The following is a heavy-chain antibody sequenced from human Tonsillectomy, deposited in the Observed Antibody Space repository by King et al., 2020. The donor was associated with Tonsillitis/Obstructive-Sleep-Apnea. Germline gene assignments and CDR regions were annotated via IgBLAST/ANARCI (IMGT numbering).Heavy chain of an antibody. CDR3: ARDSGGCSSDY. J-gene: IGHJ4*02. CDR2: INTMRYI. V-gene: IGHV3-21*01. CDR1: GFTFSSYS. D-gene: IGHD6-19*01. Sequence: VQLVESGGGRDKSGGSVRLSCAASGFTFSSYSMSWVRQAAGKGLEWVSTINTMRYIYYEDSVKGQLTISRDNAKNSLYLQLNSLRAEDTAVYYCARDSGGCSSDYWGQGTLVTVSS.